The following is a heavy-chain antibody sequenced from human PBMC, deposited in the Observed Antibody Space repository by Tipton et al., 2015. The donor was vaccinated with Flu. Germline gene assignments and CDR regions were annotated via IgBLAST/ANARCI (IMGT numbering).Heavy chain of an antibody. V-gene: IGHV4-38-2*01. CDR3: AWSTYYYGSGSSGY. CDR1: DYSISSGYY. D-gene: IGHD3-10*01. CDR2: ISHSGRT. Sequence: GLVKPSETLSLICAVSDYSISSGYYWGWIRQPPGKGLEWIGCISHSGRTYYNPSLKSRVTISVDTAKNQFSQRLSSVTAADTAVYYCAWSTYYYGSGSSGYWGQGTLVTVSS. J-gene: IGHJ4*02.